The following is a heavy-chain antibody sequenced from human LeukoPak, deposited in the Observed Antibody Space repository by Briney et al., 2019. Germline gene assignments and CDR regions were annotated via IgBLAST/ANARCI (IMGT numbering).Heavy chain of an antibody. D-gene: IGHD3-22*01. Sequence: GGSLRLSCAASGFTFSSYWMSWVRQAPGKGLEWVSSISGSGGSTFYADSVKGRFTISRDNSKNTLYLQMNSLRAEDTAVYYCAREACEVDSSLGYWGQGTLVTVSS. CDR1: GFTFSSYW. CDR2: ISGSGGST. V-gene: IGHV3-23*01. CDR3: AREACEVDSSLGY. J-gene: IGHJ4*02.